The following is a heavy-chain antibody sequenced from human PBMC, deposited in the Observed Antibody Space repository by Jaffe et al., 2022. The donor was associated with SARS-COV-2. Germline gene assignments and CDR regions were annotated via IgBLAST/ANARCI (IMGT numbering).Heavy chain of an antibody. J-gene: IGHJ1*01. D-gene: IGHD3-10*01. CDR3: AKDGYLRITMVRGSTGGYFQH. Sequence: EVQLLESGGGLVQPGGSLRLSCAASGFTFSSYAMSWVRQAPGKGLEWVSAISGSGGSTYYADSVKGRFTISRDNSKNTLYLQMNSLRAEDTAVYYCAKDGYLRITMVRGSTGGYFQHWGQGTLVTVSS. CDR1: GFTFSSYA. V-gene: IGHV3-23*01. CDR2: ISGSGGST.